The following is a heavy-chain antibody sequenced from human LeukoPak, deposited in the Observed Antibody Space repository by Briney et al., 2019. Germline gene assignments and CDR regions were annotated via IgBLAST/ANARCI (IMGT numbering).Heavy chain of an antibody. Sequence: SVKVSCKASGFTFTSSAVQWVRQARGQRLEWIGWIVVGNDDTNYEQKFQERVTITRDMSTSTAYMELSSLKSEDTAVYYCAALTIFGVVIPFDYWGQGTLVTVSS. CDR1: GFTFTSSA. CDR3: AALTIFGVVIPFDY. J-gene: IGHJ4*02. D-gene: IGHD3-3*01. V-gene: IGHV1-58*01. CDR2: IVVGNDDT.